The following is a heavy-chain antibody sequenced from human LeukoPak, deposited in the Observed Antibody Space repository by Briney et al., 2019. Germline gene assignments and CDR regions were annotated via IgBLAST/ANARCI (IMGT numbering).Heavy chain of an antibody. D-gene: IGHD3-9*01. Sequence: GGSLRLSCAASGFTFSSYAMSWVRQAPGKGLEWVSVIYSGGSTYYADSVKGRFTISRHNSKNTLYLQMNSLRAEDTAVYYCARHRYRRDSDAFDIWGQGTMVTVSS. CDR3: ARHRYRRDSDAFDI. V-gene: IGHV3-53*04. J-gene: IGHJ3*02. CDR1: GFTFSSYA. CDR2: IYSGGST.